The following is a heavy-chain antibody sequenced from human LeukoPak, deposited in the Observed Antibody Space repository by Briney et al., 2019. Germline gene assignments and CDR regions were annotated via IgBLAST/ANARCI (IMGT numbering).Heavy chain of an antibody. CDR1: GSTFSSYG. CDR2: IWYDGSNK. CDR3: ARGLYSSSWNGDDY. Sequence: GGSLRLSCAASGSTFSSYGMHWVRQAPGKGLEWVAVIWYDGSNKYYADSVKGRFTISRDNSKNTLYLQMNSLRAEDTAVYYCARGLYSSSWNGDDYWGQGTLVTVSS. V-gene: IGHV3-33*01. J-gene: IGHJ4*02. D-gene: IGHD6-13*01.